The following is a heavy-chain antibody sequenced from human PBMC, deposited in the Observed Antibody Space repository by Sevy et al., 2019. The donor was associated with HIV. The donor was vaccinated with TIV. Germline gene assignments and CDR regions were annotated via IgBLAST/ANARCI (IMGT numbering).Heavy chain of an antibody. D-gene: IGHD3-16*01. V-gene: IGHV4-38-2*01. CDR2: MYHTGGA. J-gene: IGHJ4*02. CDR1: GYSISSGFY. CDR3: ARIGGSHRYFDN. Sequence: SETLSLKCSVSGYSISSGFYWGWIRQSPGEGREGIGSMYHTGGAFYTPSLRRRVTISLDTSMNQFSLKLTSMTAADTAIYYCARIGGSHRYFDNWGQGTLVTVSS.